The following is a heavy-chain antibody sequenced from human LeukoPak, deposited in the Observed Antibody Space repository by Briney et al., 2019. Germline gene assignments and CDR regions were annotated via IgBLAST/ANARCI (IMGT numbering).Heavy chain of an antibody. Sequence: ASVKVSCKASGYTFTGYYMHWVRQAPGQGLEWMGWINPNSGGTNYAQKFQGRVTMTRDTSISTAYMELSRLRSDDTAVYYCARERLSRVAMVSFDYWGQGTLVTVSS. CDR2: INPNSGGT. CDR3: ARERLSRVAMVSFDY. CDR1: GYTFTGYY. D-gene: IGHD5-18*01. V-gene: IGHV1-2*02. J-gene: IGHJ4*02.